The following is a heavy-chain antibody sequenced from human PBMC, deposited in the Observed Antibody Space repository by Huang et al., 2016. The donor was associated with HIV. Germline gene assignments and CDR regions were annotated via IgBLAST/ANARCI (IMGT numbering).Heavy chain of an antibody. V-gene: IGHV3-53*01. J-gene: IGHJ4*02. D-gene: IGHD1-26*01. CDR2: IYSDDST. Sequence: EVQLVESGGGLIQPGGSLRLSCAASGFTVSSNYMSWVRQAPGNGLEGVSVIYSDDSTYFADAVKSRFTISRDNSKNTLYLQMNSLRAEDTAVYYCAAQWELRGGVDFWGQGTLVTVSS. CDR3: AAQWELRGGVDF. CDR1: GFTVSSNY.